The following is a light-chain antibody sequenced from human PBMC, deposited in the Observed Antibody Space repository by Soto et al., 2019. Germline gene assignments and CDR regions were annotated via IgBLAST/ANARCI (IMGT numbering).Light chain of an antibody. CDR3: QQYHIYSGT. V-gene: IGKV1-5*03. J-gene: IGKJ1*01. Sequence: DIQMTQSPSTLSASVGDRVTITCRASQSISSWLAWYQQKPGKAPKLLIYKASSLESGVPSRFSGSGSGTEFTLTISSLQPDDFATYYCQQYHIYSGTFGQGTKVEIK. CDR1: QSISSW. CDR2: KAS.